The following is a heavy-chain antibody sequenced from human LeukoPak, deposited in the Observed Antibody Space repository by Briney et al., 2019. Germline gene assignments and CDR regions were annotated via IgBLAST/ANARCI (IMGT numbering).Heavy chain of an antibody. V-gene: IGHV3-7*03. D-gene: IGHD3-22*01. CDR3: ARDNGLLILYYYYYGMDV. Sequence: TGGSLRLSCAVSGFTFSSYWMSWVRQAPGKGLEWVANIKQDGSEKYYVDSVKGRFTISRDNAKNSLYLQMNSLRAEDTAVYYCARDNGLLILYYYYYGMDVWGQGTTVTVSS. J-gene: IGHJ6*02. CDR1: GFTFSSYW. CDR2: IKQDGSEK.